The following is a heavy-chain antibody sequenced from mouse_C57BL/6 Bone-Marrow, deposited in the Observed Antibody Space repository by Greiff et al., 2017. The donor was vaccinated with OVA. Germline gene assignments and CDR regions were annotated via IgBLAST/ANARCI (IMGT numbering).Heavy chain of an antibody. V-gene: IGHV3-1*01. CDR2: ISYSGST. Sequence: EVKLVESGPGMVKPSQSLSLTCTVTGYSITSGYDWHWIRHFPGNKLEWMGYISYSGSTNYNPSLKSRISITHDTSKNHFFLKLNSVTTEDTATYYCARAYYDYDVYYFDYWGQGTTLTVSS. D-gene: IGHD2-4*01. J-gene: IGHJ2*01. CDR1: GYSITSGYD. CDR3: ARAYYDYDVYYFDY.